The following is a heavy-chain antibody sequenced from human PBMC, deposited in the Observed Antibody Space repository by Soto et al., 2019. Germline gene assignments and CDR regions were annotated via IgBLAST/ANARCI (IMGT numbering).Heavy chain of an antibody. D-gene: IGHD3-3*01. CDR1: GYTFTSYD. Sequence: VKVSCKASGYTFTSYDINWVRQATGQGLEWMGWMNPNSGNTGYAQKFQGRVTMTRNTSISTAYMELSSLRSEDTAVYYCARRATYYDFWSGPNWFDPWGQGTLVTAPQ. V-gene: IGHV1-8*01. CDR2: MNPNSGNT. J-gene: IGHJ5*02. CDR3: ARRATYYDFWSGPNWFDP.